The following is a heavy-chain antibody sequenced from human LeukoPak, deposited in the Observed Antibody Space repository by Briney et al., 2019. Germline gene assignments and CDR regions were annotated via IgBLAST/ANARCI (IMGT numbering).Heavy chain of an antibody. CDR3: ARDLNPHIVGATSAFDY. J-gene: IGHJ4*02. CDR2: ISSSSSYI. V-gene: IGHV3-21*01. Sequence: QAGGSLRLSCAASGFSFSSYWMSWVRQAPGKGLEWVSSISSSSSYIYYADSVKGRFTISRDNAKNSLYLQMNSLRAEDTAVYYCARDLNPHIVGATSAFDYWGQGTPVTVSS. D-gene: IGHD1-26*01. CDR1: GFSFSSYW.